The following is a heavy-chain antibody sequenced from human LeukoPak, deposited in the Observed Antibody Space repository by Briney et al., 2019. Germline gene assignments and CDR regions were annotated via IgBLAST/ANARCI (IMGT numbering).Heavy chain of an antibody. CDR2: ISSSSNTI. D-gene: IGHD3-10*01. V-gene: IGHV3-48*02. J-gene: IGHJ1*01. Sequence: GGSLRLSCAASGFTFSSYSMNWVRQAPGRGLEWVSYISSSSNTIYYADSVKGRFTISRDNAKNSLYLKMNSLRDEDTAVYYCAREDFYGSGSHWGQGTLVTVSS. CDR3: AREDFYGSGSH. CDR1: GFTFSSYS.